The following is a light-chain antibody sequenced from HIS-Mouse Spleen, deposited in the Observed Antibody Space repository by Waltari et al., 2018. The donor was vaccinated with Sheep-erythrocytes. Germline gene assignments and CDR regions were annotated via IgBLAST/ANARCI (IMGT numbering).Light chain of an antibody. CDR2: EGS. CDR3: CSYAGSSTPGV. CDR1: SSDVGSYNL. J-gene: IGLJ3*02. V-gene: IGLV2-23*01. Sequence: QSALTQPASVSGSPGQSITISCTGTSSDVGSYNLVSWYQQHPGKAPKLMIYEGSKRRSGVSNRFSGSKSGNTASLTSSGLQAEDEADYYCCSYAGSSTPGVFGGGTKLTVL.